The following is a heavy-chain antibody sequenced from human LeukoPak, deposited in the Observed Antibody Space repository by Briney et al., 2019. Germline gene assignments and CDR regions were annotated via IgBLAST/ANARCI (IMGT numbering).Heavy chain of an antibody. CDR2: ISSSSSYI. V-gene: IGHV3-21*01. Sequence: PGGSLRLSCAASGFTFSSYSMNWVRQAPGNGLEWVSSISSSSSYIYYADSVKGRFTISRDNAKNSLYLQMNSLRAEDTAVYYCARGGAVAGLLDYWGQGTLVTVSS. D-gene: IGHD6-19*01. J-gene: IGHJ4*02. CDR1: GFTFSSYS. CDR3: ARGGAVAGLLDY.